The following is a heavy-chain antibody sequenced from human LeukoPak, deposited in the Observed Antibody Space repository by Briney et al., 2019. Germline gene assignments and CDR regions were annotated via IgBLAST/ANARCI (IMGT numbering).Heavy chain of an antibody. J-gene: IGHJ4*02. CDR3: ARRVVAGTTVDF. CDR1: VGSINSANSY. D-gene: IGHD1-1*01. CDR2: IFHDGTT. Sequence: SVTPSLTCTDSVGSINSANSYWGWIRQPPGKGLEWIGSIFHDGTTYYSPSLKSRVTVSVDTSLNQFSLSLMSMTAADTAVYYCARRVVAGTTVDFWGQGNLVTVSS. V-gene: IGHV4-39*01.